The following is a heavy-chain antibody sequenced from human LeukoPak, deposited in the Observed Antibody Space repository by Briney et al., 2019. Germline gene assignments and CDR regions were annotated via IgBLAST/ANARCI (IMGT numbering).Heavy chain of an antibody. CDR3: ARDSGGSGSYYNEADY. Sequence: GASVKVSCKASGYTFTSYGISWVRQAPGQGLEWMGWISAYNGNTNYAQKLQGRVTMTTDTSTSTAYMELRSLRSDDTAVYYCARDSGGSGSYYNEADYWGQGTLVTVSS. D-gene: IGHD3-10*01. J-gene: IGHJ4*02. CDR2: ISAYNGNT. CDR1: GYTFTSYG. V-gene: IGHV1-18*01.